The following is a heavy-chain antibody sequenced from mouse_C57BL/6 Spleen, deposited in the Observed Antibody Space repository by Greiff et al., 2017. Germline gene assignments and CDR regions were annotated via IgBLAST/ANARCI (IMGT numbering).Heavy chain of an antibody. V-gene: IGHV5-4*01. CDR2: ISDGGSYT. D-gene: IGHD4-1*01. CDR1: GFTFSSYA. J-gene: IGHJ2*01. CDR3: ATARLGRYYFDY. Sequence: EVHLVESGGGLVKPGGSLKLSCAASGFTFSSYAMSWVRQTPEKRLEWVATISDGGSYTYYPDNVKGRFTISRDNAKNNLYLQMSHLKSEDTAMYYCATARLGRYYFDYWGQGTTLTVAS.